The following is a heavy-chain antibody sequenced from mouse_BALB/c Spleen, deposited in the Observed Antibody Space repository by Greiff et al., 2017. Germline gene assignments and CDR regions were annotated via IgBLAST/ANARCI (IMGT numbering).Heavy chain of an antibody. J-gene: IGHJ3*01. D-gene: IGHD2-3*01. CDR2: ISYSGST. V-gene: IGHV3-2*02. Sequence: EVKLEESGPGLVKPSQSLSLTCTVTGYSITSDYAWNWIRQFPGNKLEWMGYISYSGSTSYNPSLKSRISITRDTSKNQFFLQLNSVTTEDTATYYCAREAGLLRFAYWGQGTLVTVSA. CDR1: GYSITSDYA. CDR3: AREAGLLRFAY.